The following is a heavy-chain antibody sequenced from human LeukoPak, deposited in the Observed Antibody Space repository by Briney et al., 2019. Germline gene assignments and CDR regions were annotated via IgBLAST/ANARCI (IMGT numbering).Heavy chain of an antibody. CDR3: ATDARSGWSHFYYMDV. CDR1: GFTFSSYW. Sequence: GGSLRLSCAASGFTFSSYWMHWVRQAPGKGLVWVSRINSDGSSTSYADSVKGRFTISRDNAKNTLYLQMNSLRAEDRAVYYCATDARSGWSHFYYMDVWGKGTTVSVSS. D-gene: IGHD3-10*01. J-gene: IGHJ6*03. V-gene: IGHV3-74*01. CDR2: INSDGSST.